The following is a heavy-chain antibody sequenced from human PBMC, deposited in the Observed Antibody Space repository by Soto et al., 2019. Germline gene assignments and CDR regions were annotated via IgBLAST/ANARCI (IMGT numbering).Heavy chain of an antibody. CDR2: ISGSGFKK. V-gene: IGHV3-23*01. D-gene: IGHD1-26*01. CDR1: GFIFENFG. J-gene: IGHJ5*02. CDR3: AKNQGVELVPLATVDWFDP. Sequence: GGSLRLSCAASGFIFENFGLSWVRQAPGTGQEWISSISGSGFKKYYADSVQGRFTISRDNSKSTVYLELNNLSAEDTAVYHCAKNQGVELVPLATVDWFDPWGQGSVVTVSS.